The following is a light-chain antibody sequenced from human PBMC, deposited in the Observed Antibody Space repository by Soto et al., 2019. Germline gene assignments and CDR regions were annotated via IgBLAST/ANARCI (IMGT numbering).Light chain of an antibody. J-gene: IGLJ2*01. V-gene: IGLV1-44*01. CDR2: GQN. CDR3: AVWDDSLDGRV. Sequence: QSVLTQPPSASGTPGQRVTISRSGSSSNIGSNTVNWYQQLPGTAPKPLIYGQNQRPSGVPDRFSGSRSGTSASLAISGLQSEDEADYYCAVWDDSLDGRVFGGGTKLTVL. CDR1: SSNIGSNT.